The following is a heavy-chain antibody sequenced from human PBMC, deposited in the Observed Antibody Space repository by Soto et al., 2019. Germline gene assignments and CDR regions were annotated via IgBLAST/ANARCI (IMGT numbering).Heavy chain of an antibody. Sequence: QVQLVQSGAEVKKPGASVKVSCKASGYTFTSYGISCVRQAPGQGLEWMGWISAYNGNTNYAQKLQGRVTMTTDTSASTAYMELRSLRSYDPAVYYCASDAAGGLFDYWGKGTLVTVSS. D-gene: IGHD3-16*01. CDR2: ISAYNGNT. V-gene: IGHV1-18*01. CDR3: ASDAAGGLFDY. J-gene: IGHJ4*02. CDR1: GYTFTSYG.